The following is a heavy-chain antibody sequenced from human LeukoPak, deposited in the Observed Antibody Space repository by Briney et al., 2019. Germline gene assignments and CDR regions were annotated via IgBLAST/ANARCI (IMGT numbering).Heavy chain of an antibody. Sequence: PGGSLRLSCAASGFTVSSSYMSWVRQAPGKGLEWVSVIYGGGTKYYSVSVKCRFPISRDKSKNTLYLQMNSLRAEDTVLYYCARGEYSGRGGYFDYCGQGTLVTVPS. CDR1: GFTVSSSY. CDR3: ARGEYSGRGGYFDY. CDR2: IYGGGTK. D-gene: IGHD3-10*01. J-gene: IGHJ4*02. V-gene: IGHV3-53*01.